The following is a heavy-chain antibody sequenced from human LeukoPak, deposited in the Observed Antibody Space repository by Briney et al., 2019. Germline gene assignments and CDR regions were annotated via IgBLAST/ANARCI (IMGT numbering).Heavy chain of an antibody. J-gene: IGHJ4*02. CDR3: ARGGVVTADLDY. V-gene: IGHV4-59*01. CDR1: GGSISSYY. D-gene: IGHD2-21*02. CDR2: IYYSGST. Sequence: SETLSLTCTVSGGSISSYYWSWIRQPPGKGLEWIGYIYYSGSTNYNPPLKSRVTISVDTSKNQFSLKLSSVTAADTAVYYCARGGVVTADLDYWGQGTLVTVSS.